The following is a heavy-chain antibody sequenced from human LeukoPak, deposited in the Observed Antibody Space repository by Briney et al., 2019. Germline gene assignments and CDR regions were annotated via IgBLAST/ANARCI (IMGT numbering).Heavy chain of an antibody. CDR2: IYYSGST. D-gene: IGHD1-1*01. CDR1: GRSISSSSYY. CDR3: AVGERSDTGWASNVDY. V-gene: IGHV4-39*01. Sequence: SETLSLTCTVSGRSISSSSYYWGWIRQPPGKGLEWIGSIYYSGSTYYNPSLKSRVTISVDTSKNQFSLKLSSVTAADTAVYYCAVGERSDTGWASNVDYWGQGTLVTVSS. J-gene: IGHJ4*02.